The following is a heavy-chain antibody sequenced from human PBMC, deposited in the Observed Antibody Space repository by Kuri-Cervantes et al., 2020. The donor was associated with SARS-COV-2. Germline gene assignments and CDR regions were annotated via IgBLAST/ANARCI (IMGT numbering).Heavy chain of an antibody. V-gene: IGHV3-30*02. J-gene: IGHJ4*02. CDR1: GFTFSSYG. D-gene: IGHD3-9*01. CDR2: IRYDGSNK. Sequence: GESLKISCAASGFTFSSYGMHWVRQAPGKGLEWVAFIRYDGSNKYYADSVKGRFTISRDNSKNTLYLQMNSLRAEDTAVYYCAKDVVRHDILTGHDYWGQGTLVTVSS. CDR3: AKDVVRHDILTGHDY.